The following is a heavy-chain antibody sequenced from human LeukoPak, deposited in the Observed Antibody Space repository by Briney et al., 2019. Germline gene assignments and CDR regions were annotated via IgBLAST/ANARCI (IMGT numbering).Heavy chain of an antibody. CDR2: IYSGGST. J-gene: IGHJ6*02. CDR3: AREVVQVYKNYYYYGMDV. Sequence: GGSLRLSCAASGFTVSSNYMSWVRQAPGKGLEWVSVIYSGGSTYYADSVKGRFTISRDNSKNTLYLQMNSLRAEDTAVYYCAREVVQVYKNYYYYGMDVWGQGTTVTASS. CDR1: GFTVSSNY. V-gene: IGHV3-66*01. D-gene: IGHD1-14*01.